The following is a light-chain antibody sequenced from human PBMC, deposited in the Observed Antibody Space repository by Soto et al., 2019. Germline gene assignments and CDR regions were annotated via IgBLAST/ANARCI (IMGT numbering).Light chain of an antibody. CDR1: SSDVGGYNY. J-gene: IGLJ1*01. CDR3: SSYAGSNNYV. Sequence: QSALTQPPSASVSPGQSVTMSCTGTSSDVGGYNYVSWYQQHPGKAPKLMIYEVSKRPSGVPDRFSGSKSGNTASLTVSGLQAEDEADYYCSSYAGSNNYVFGTGTKVTVL. V-gene: IGLV2-8*01. CDR2: EVS.